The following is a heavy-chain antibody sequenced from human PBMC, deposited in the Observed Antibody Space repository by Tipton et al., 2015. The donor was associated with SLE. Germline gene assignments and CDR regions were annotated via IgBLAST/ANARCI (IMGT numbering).Heavy chain of an antibody. CDR3: AREVPWAEAFDI. J-gene: IGHJ3*02. CDR1: GFIVSRNY. D-gene: IGHD1-1*01. V-gene: IGHV3-30*03. Sequence: SLRLSCAGAGFIVSRNYMSWVRQAPGKGLEWVAVISYDESDKLYADSVRGRFTISRDNSKNTLYLQMNSLRAEDTAVYYCAREVPWAEAFDIWGQGTMVTVSS. CDR2: ISYDESDK.